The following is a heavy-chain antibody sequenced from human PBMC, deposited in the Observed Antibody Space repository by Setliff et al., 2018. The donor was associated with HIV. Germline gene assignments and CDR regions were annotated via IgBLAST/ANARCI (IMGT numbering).Heavy chain of an antibody. CDR1: GFTFSGYG. CDR3: VKGGDYTNPFDY. J-gene: IGHJ4*01. Sequence: PGGSLRLSCAASGFTFSGYGMHWVRQAPGRGLEWVAFIWSDGSNKYYADSVKGRFTIFRGNSRNTLYLQMNSLRAEDTATYYCVKGGDYTNPFDYWGHGTLVTVSS. CDR2: IWSDGSNK. V-gene: IGHV3-33*03. D-gene: IGHD4-4*01.